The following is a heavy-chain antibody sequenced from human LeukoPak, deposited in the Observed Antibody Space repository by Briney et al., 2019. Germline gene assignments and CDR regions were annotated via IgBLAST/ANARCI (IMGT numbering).Heavy chain of an antibody. Sequence: SVKVSCKASGGTFSSYAISWVRQAPGQGLEWMGRIIPILGIANYAQKFQGRVTITADKSTSTAYMELSSLRSEDTAVYYCAGLGLLLGRIYYFDYWGQGTLVTVSS. CDR3: AGLGLLLGRIYYFDY. V-gene: IGHV1-69*04. CDR1: GGTFSSYA. J-gene: IGHJ4*02. D-gene: IGHD3-22*01. CDR2: IIPILGIA.